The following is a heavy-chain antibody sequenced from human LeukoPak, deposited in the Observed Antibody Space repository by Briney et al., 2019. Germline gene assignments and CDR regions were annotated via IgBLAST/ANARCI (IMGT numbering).Heavy chain of an antibody. CDR1: GGSFSGYY. V-gene: IGHV4-34*01. Sequence: SETLSLTCAVYGGSFSGYYWSWIRQPPGKGLEWIGEINHSGSTNYNPSLKSRVTISVDTSKNQFSPKLSSVTAADTAVYYCARGKRQQLVAPYYFDYWGQGTLVTVSS. CDR3: ARGKRQQLVAPYYFDY. J-gene: IGHJ4*02. D-gene: IGHD6-13*01. CDR2: INHSGST.